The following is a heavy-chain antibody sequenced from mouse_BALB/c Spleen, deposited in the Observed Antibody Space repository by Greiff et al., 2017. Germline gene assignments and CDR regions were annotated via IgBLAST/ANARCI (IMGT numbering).Heavy chain of an antibody. CDR1: GYSITSGYY. CDR3: ARREEAMDY. V-gene: IGHV3-6*02. J-gene: IGHJ4*01. CDR2: ISYDGSN. Sequence: EVQLQESGPGLVKPSQSLSLTCSVTGYSITSGYYWNWIRQFPGNKLEWMGYISYDGSNNYNPSLKNRISITRDTSKNQFFLKLNSVTTEDTATYYCARREEAMDYWGQGTSVTVSS.